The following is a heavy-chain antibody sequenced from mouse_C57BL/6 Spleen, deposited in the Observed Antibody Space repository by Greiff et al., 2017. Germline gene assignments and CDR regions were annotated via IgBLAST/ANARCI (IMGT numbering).Heavy chain of an antibody. J-gene: IGHJ3*01. CDR1: GFSFNTYA. CDR2: IRSKSNNYAT. Sequence: GGGLVQPKGSLKLSCAASGFSFNTYAMNWVRQAPGKGLEWVARIRSKSNNYATYYADSVKDRFTISRDDSESMLYLQMNNLKTEDTAMYYCVREGVMVTSWFAYWGQGTLVTVSA. CDR3: VREGVMVTSWFAY. D-gene: IGHD2-2*01. V-gene: IGHV10-1*01.